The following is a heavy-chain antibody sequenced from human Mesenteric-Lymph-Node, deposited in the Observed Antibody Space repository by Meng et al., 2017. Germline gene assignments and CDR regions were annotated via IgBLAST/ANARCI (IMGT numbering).Heavy chain of an antibody. Sequence: QVQLQESGPGLVKPSGTLSLTCAVSGGSISSSNWWSWVRQPPGKGLEWIGEINHSGSTNYNPSLKSRVTILVDTSKNQFSLKLSSVTAADTAVYYCARVGQWLPIDYWGQGTLVTVSS. J-gene: IGHJ4*02. CDR1: GGSISSSNW. V-gene: IGHV4-4*02. CDR2: INHSGST. CDR3: ARVGQWLPIDY. D-gene: IGHD6-19*01.